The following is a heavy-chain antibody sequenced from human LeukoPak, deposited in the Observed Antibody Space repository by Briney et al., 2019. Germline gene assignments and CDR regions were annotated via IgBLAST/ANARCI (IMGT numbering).Heavy chain of an antibody. J-gene: IGHJ4*02. V-gene: IGHV3-33*01. CDR3: ARGQPGVAAAGNLDY. D-gene: IGHD6-13*01. CDR1: GFTFSSYA. Sequence: GGSLRLSCAASGFTFSSYAMHWVRQALGKGLEWVAIIWSDGNNKYYADSVEGRFTISRDTSKNTLFLQMNSLRAEDTAVYYCARGQPGVAAAGNLDYWGQGTLVTVSS. CDR2: IWSDGNNK.